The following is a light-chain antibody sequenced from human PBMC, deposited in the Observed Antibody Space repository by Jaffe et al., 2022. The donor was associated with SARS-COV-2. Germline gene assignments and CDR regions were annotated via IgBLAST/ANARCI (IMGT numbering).Light chain of an antibody. CDR2: YDS. CDR1: NIGNTG. V-gene: IGLV3-21*04. CDR3: QVWDRSTSYV. J-gene: IGLJ1*01. Sequence: SYVLTQPPSVSVAPGKTARITCGGDNIGNTGVHWYQQKPGQAPVLVISYDSDRPSGIPERFSGSTSGNTATLTISSIEAGDEADYFCQVWDRSTSYVFGPGTRVTVL.